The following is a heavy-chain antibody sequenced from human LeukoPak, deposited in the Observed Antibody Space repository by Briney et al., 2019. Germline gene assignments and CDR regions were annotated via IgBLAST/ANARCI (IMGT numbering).Heavy chain of an antibody. J-gene: IGHJ4*02. D-gene: IGHD3-10*01. CDR3: ARGPGGYYYGSGNEYDY. CDR1: GFTFSSYA. V-gene: IGHV3-23*01. CDR2: TSGSGAST. Sequence: PGGSLRLSCAASGFTFSSYAMSWARQAPGKGLEWVSTTSGSGASTYYADSVKGRFTISRDNTKNTLYLQMNSLRAEDTAVYYCARGPGGYYYGSGNEYDYWGQGTLVTVSS.